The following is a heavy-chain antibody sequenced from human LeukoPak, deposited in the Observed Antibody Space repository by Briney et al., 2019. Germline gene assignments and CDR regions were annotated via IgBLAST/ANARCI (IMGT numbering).Heavy chain of an antibody. D-gene: IGHD6-13*01. CDR2: INHSGST. CDR1: GGSFSGYY. CDR3: ARGIASDY. V-gene: IGHV4-34*01. Sequence: PSETLSLTCAVYGGSFSGYYWSWIRQPPGKGLEWIGEINHSGSTNYNPSLKSRVTISVDTSKNQFSLKPSSVTAADTAVYYCARGIASDYWGQGTLVTVSS. J-gene: IGHJ4*02.